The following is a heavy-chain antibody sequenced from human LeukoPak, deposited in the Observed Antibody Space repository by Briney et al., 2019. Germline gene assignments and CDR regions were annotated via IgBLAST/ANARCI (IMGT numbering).Heavy chain of an antibody. J-gene: IGHJ3*02. D-gene: IGHD3-10*01. Sequence: GGPLRLSCAASGFTFSGFIIHWVRQAPGKGLEWIGRVTSKTNSYATAYAASVKGRFTVSRDDSKKTAYPQMNSLKTEDTAVYYCAAGITLVRGGTFDIWGQGTMVIVSS. CDR2: VTSKTNSYAT. CDR3: AAGITLVRGGTFDI. CDR1: GFTFSGFI. V-gene: IGHV3-73*01.